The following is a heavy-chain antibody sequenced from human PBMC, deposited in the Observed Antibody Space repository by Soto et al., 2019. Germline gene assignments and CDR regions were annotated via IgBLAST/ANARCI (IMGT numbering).Heavy chain of an antibody. CDR1: GDSISSGSYY. CDR3: ARAPLIRGVRYYFDY. J-gene: IGHJ4*02. V-gene: IGHV4-31*03. Sequence: SETLSLTCTVSGDSISSGSYYWTWVRQRPGTGLEWMGYIFYSGSTSYNPSLRSRLSMSVDTSKNEFSLKLSSVTAADTAVYYCARAPLIRGVRYYFDYWGRGTLVTVSS. D-gene: IGHD3-10*01. CDR2: IFYSGST.